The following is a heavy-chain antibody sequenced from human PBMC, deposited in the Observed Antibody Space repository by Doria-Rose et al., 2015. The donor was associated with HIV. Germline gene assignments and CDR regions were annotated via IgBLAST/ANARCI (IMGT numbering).Heavy chain of an antibody. CDR1: GVSLSSPGMG. CDR2: IFSDDER. CDR3: ARIKSSRWYHKYYFDF. V-gene: IGHV2-26*01. Sequence: SGPVLVKPTETLTLTCTVSGVSLSSPGMGVSWIRQPPGKALEWLVYIFSDDERYYQTSLKSRLTISRGTSKSQVVLTMTDMDPVDTATYYCARIKSSRWYHKYYFDFWGQGTLVIVSA. D-gene: IGHD6-13*01. J-gene: IGHJ4*02.